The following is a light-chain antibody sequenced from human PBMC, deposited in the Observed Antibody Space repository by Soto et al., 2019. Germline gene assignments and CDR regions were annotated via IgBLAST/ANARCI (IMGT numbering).Light chain of an antibody. CDR1: QSVSSN. J-gene: IGKJ2*01. CDR3: QQYNNWPLYT. CDR2: GAS. Sequence: EIVMTQSPATLSVSPGERATLSCRASQSVSSNLALYQQKPGQAPRLLISGASTRATGIPARFSGSGSGTECTLTIRSLQSEDFAVYYCQQYNNWPLYTFGQGPKLDIK. V-gene: IGKV3-15*01.